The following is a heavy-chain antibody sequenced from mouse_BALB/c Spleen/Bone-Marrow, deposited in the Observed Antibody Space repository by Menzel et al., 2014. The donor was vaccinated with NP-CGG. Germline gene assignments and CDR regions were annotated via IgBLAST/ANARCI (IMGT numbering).Heavy chain of an antibody. CDR2: ICGDGTT. D-gene: IGHD2-10*02. V-gene: IGHV2-6-7*01. CDR1: GFSLTDYG. Sequence: VKLVESGPGLVPPSQSLSIPCTVSGFSLTDYGINWVRQPPGKGLEWLGKICGDGTTENNSPLRSNLIINKDSSRSQVFLKMNSLKTDDTARYYCAREKYGNYYAMGYWGQGTSVTVSS. J-gene: IGHJ4*01. CDR3: AREKYGNYYAMGY.